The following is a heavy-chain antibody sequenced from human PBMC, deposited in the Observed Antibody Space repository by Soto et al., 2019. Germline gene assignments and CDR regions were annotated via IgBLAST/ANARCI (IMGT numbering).Heavy chain of an antibody. Sequence: QVQLQESGPGLVKPSETPSLTCTVSGVPVNDYFWSWVRQPAGKGLEWIGRIYTSGNSNYNPTLESRVTMSGDTSKIQLSVNLSSVTAADTAVYYCARGVVSVARGGSYYYGLDVWGQGTTVTVYS. CDR3: ARGVVSVARGGSYYYGLDV. CDR2: IYTSGNS. D-gene: IGHD2-2*01. J-gene: IGHJ6*01. CDR1: GVPVNDYF. V-gene: IGHV4-4*07.